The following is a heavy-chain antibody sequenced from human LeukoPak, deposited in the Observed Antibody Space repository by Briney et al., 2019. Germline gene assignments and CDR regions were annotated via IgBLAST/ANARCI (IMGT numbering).Heavy chain of an antibody. V-gene: IGHV3-7*03. J-gene: IGHJ4*02. D-gene: IGHD6-19*01. Sequence: PGGSLRLSCAASGFTFSSYWMSWVRQAPGKGLEWVANIKQDGSEKYYVDSVKGRFTISRDNSKNTLYLQMNSLRAEDTAVYYCAKDGKVAGTLWAEMSAASYWGQGTLVTVSS. CDR1: GFTFSSYW. CDR3: AKDGKVAGTLWAEMSAASY. CDR2: IKQDGSEK.